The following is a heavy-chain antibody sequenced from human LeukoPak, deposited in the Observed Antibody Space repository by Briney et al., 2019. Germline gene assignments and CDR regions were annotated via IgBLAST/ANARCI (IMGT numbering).Heavy chain of an antibody. CDR3: ASTVESSGYYPTFDY. V-gene: IGHV1-69*04. J-gene: IGHJ4*02. Sequence: SVKVSCKASGGTFSSYAISWVRQAPGQGLEWMGRIIPILSIANYAQKFQGRVTITADKSTSTAYMELSSLRSEDTAVYYCASTVESSGYYPTFDYWGQGTLVTVSS. CDR2: IIPILSIA. CDR1: GGTFSSYA. D-gene: IGHD3-22*01.